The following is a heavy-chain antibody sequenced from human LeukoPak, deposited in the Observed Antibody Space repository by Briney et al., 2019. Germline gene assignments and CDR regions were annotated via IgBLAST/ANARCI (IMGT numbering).Heavy chain of an antibody. J-gene: IGHJ1*01. CDR3: ARAYKDRSLAGKKEFFQH. V-gene: IGHV3-9*01. Sequence: GGSLRLSCAASGFTFDNYAMNWVRQVPGKGLEWISLISWNSGTIGYADSVKGRFTISRDNANNFLYLQMNSLRAEDTALYYCARAYKDRSLAGKKEFFQHWGQGTPVTVSS. CDR2: ISWNSGTI. CDR1: GFTFDNYA. D-gene: IGHD6-19*01.